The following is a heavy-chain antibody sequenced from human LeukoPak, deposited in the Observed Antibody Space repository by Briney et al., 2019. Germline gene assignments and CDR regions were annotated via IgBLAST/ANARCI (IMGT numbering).Heavy chain of an antibody. CDR2: IRSKANSYAT. V-gene: IGHV3-73*01. J-gene: IGHJ6*03. CDR1: TFTLSGSA. Sequence: GGSLRLSCAASTFTLSGSAIHWVRQASGKGLVWVGRIRSKANSYATAYAASVKGRFTISRDDSKNTAYLQMNSLKAEDTAVYYCTRLKYYYYYMDVWGKGTTVTVSS. CDR3: TRLKYYYYYMDV.